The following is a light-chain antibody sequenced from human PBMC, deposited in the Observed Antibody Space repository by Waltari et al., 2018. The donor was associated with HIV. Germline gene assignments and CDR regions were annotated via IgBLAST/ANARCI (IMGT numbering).Light chain of an antibody. CDR2: EVS. J-gene: IGLJ2*01. V-gene: IGLV2-23*02. Sequence: QSALTQPASVSGSPGQSITISCTGTSSDVGGYNLVSWYQQHPGKAPKLMIYEVSKRPSGVSNRFSGAKSGNTASLTIAGLQAEDEAYYYCCAYAGSTTYVIFGGGTKLTV. CDR1: SSDVGGYNL. CDR3: CAYAGSTTYVI.